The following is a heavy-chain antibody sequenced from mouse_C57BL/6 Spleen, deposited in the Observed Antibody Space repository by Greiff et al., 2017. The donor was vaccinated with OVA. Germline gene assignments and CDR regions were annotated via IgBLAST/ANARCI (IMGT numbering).Heavy chain of an antibody. J-gene: IGHJ1*03. CDR1: GYTFTDYN. V-gene: IGHV1-18*01. CDR3: ASTRYGSSYYWYFDV. Sequence: EVQLQQSGPELVKPGASVKIPCKASGYTFTDYNMDWVKQSHGKSLEWIGDINPNNGGTIYNQKFKGKATLTVDKSSSTAYMELRSLTSEDTAVYYCASTRYGSSYYWYFDVWGTGTTVTVSS. D-gene: IGHD1-1*01. CDR2: INPNNGGT.